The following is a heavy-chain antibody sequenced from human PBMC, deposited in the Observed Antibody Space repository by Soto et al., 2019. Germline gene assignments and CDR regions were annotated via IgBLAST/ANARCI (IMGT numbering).Heavy chain of an antibody. J-gene: IGHJ6*02. CDR3: ARDGAYGMDL. Sequence: GGSRRLSCAASGFTFSSYGKHWVRQPPGMGPEWVAVIWSDGRNNYYADSVKGRFTIYRAKSKNTMYLQMNSLSAEDTAGYYCARDGAYGMDLWGQGTTVTVSS. V-gene: IGHV3-33*01. CDR1: GFTFSSYG. D-gene: IGHD3-16*01. CDR2: IWSDGRNN.